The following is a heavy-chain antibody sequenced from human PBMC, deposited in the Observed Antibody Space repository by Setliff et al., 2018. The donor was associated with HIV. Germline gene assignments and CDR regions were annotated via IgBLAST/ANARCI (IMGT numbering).Heavy chain of an antibody. V-gene: IGHV4-31*03. Sequence: SETLSLTCTVSGGSISSGGYYWSWIRQHPGKGLEWIGYIHYSGNTYNNPSLNSRISISVGMSKNKFSLKLSSLTAADTAVYYCARGGLGVVTSFDSWGPGTLVTVSS. CDR1: GGSISSGGYY. CDR3: ARGGLGVVTSFDS. D-gene: IGHD3-3*01. CDR2: IHYSGNT. J-gene: IGHJ4*02.